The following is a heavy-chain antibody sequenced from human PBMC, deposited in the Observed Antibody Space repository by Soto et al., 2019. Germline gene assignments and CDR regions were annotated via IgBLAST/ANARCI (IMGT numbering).Heavy chain of an antibody. CDR2: ISGSGGST. V-gene: IGHV3-23*01. CDR3: AKEVSLGSTVDLGY. Sequence: GGALRVSCAASVFTFSSFAMSWVRQSPGKGLEWVSTISGSGGSTYYADAVNGRFTISRDNSMGTLYLQMKSLRVEDTAIYYCAKEVSLGSTVDLGYWGQGAMVTVSS. J-gene: IGHJ4*02. D-gene: IGHD7-27*01. CDR1: VFTFSSFA.